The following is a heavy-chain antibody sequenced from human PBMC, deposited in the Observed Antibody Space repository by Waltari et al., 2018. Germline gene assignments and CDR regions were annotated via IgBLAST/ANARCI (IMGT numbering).Heavy chain of an antibody. CDR2: ISSSGSTM. D-gene: IGHD2-21*01. J-gene: IGHJ6*02. CDR1: GFTFSAYE. Sequence: EVQLVESGGGLVQPGGSLRLSCAASGFTFSAYELNWIRKAPGKGLEWVSYISSSGSTMYYADSMKGRFTISRDNAKNSLFLQMNSLRAEDTAVYYCAKVLFPYYYGMDVWGQGTTVTVSS. CDR3: AKVLFPYYYGMDV. V-gene: IGHV3-48*03.